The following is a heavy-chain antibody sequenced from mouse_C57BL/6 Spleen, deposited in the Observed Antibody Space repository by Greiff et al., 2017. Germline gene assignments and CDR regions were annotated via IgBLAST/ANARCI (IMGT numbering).Heavy chain of an antibody. CDR1: GYSITSGYY. Sequence: VQLKQSGPGLVKPSQSLSLTCSVTGYSITSGYYWHWIRQFPGNKLEWMGYISYDGSNNYNLSLKNRISITRYTSKNQFFLKLNAVTTEDTATYYCARDLYDYDEAWFAYWGQGTLVTVSA. CDR3: ARDLYDYDEAWFAY. CDR2: ISYDGSN. D-gene: IGHD2-4*01. J-gene: IGHJ3*01. V-gene: IGHV3-6*01.